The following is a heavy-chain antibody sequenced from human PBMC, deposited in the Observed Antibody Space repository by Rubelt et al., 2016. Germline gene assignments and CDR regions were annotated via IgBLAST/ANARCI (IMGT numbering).Heavy chain of an antibody. CDR3: ARVQWELLAHDAFDI. Sequence: GGGLGQPGGSLRLSCTASGFAFSIYAMSWVRQAPGKGLEWVSAISGSGGSTYYADSVKGRFTISRDNAKNTLYLQMNSLRAEDTAVYYCARVQWELLAHDAFDIWGQGTMVTVSS. D-gene: IGHD1-26*01. CDR1: GFAFSIYA. V-gene: IGHV3-23*01. CDR2: ISGSGGST. J-gene: IGHJ3*02.